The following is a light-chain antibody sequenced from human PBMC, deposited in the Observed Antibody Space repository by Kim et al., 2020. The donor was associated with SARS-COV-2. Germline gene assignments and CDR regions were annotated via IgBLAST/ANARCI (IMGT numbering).Light chain of an antibody. CDR3: QQYGSSPWT. CDR1: PSVRISY. V-gene: IGKV3-20*01. CDR2: GAS. Sequence: SPVDRATLPCRASPSVRISYCVLYQQKPGHDPRLLVYGASSRATGIPDRVSGSVSETDFTLSISRLEPEDFAVYYCQQYGSSPWTFGQGTKVDIK. J-gene: IGKJ1*01.